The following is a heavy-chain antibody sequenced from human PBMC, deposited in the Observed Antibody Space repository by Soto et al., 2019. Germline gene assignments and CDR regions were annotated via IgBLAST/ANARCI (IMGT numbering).Heavy chain of an antibody. CDR2: INDSGDI. J-gene: IGHJ6*03. V-gene: IGHV4-34*01. CDR3: ARGLILWFGELSRRGGYYYYMDV. CDR1: GGSFSGYQ. Sequence: QVQLQQWGAGLLKPSETLSLTCAVYGGSFSGYQWSWIRQTPGRGLGWFGGINDSGDINYNPSLKSRVTILVDSPKKQISLRLSSVTAADTAVYYCARGLILWFGELSRRGGYYYYMDVWGKGTTVTVSS. D-gene: IGHD3-10*01.